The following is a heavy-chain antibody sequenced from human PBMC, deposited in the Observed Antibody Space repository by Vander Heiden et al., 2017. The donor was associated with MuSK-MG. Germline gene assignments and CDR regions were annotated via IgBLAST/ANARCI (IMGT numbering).Heavy chain of an antibody. CDR1: GFTFSTYT. CDR3: ASSSDYYYGRPSDY. CDR2: ISANAGST. Sequence: EVQLLESGGGLVRPGGSLRLSCAASGFTFSTYTMSWVRQAPGKGLEWVSGISANAGSTYYADSVKGRFTISRDNSKNMLFLQMNSLRAEDTAVYYCASSSDYYYGRPSDYWGQGVLVTVYS. V-gene: IGHV3-23*01. D-gene: IGHD3-22*01. J-gene: IGHJ4*02.